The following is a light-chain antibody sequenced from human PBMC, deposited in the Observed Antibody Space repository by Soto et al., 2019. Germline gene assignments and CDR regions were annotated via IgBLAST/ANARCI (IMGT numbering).Light chain of an antibody. CDR1: QIQSSY. CDR3: QQLNIFPNT. Sequence: GQRIAITCQANQIQSSYLAWYQQKPGRAPKLLIYAASTLQSGVPSRFSGSGSGTEFTLTITRLQPEDFATYYCQQLNIFPNTFAQGARLEIK. J-gene: IGKJ5*01. CDR2: AAS. V-gene: IGKV1-9*01.